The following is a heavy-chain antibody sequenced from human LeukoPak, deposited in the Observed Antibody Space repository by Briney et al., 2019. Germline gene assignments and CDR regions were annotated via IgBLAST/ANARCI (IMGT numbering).Heavy chain of an antibody. CDR1: GFTFSSCG. V-gene: IGHV3-21*01. Sequence: GGSLRLSCAASGFTFSSCGFNWVRQAPGKGLEWVSSIGPTGTDRYYADSVRGRYTISRDNAKNSMYLQMDSLRDEDTAVYYCATETIGRHYDYWGQGTLLTVSS. J-gene: IGHJ4*02. CDR3: ATETIGRHYDY. D-gene: IGHD1-14*01. CDR2: IGPTGTDR.